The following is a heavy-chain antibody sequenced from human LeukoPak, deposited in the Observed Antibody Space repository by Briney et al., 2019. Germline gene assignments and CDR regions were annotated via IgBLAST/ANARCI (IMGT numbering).Heavy chain of an antibody. CDR1: GYTFTSYG. J-gene: IGHJ5*02. D-gene: IGHD3-3*01. CDR3: ARDSDYDFWSGYPNWFDP. V-gene: IGHV1-18*01. Sequence: ASVKVSCKASGYTFTSYGISWVRQAPGQGLEWMGWISAYNGNTNYAQKLQGRVTMTTDTSTSTAYMELRSLRSDDTAVYYCARDSDYDFWSGYPNWFDPWGQGTLVTVSS. CDR2: ISAYNGNT.